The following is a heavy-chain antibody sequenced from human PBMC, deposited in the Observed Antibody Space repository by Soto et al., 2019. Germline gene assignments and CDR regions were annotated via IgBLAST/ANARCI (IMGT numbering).Heavy chain of an antibody. D-gene: IGHD3-10*01. CDR3: ARASGESYPGSRVFDS. CDR2: ITNTGGDT. J-gene: IGHJ4*02. CDR1: GFTFSSNA. Sequence: EVQLLESGGGLVQPGGSLRLSCAASGFTFSSNAMTWVRRAPGKGLEWVSVITNTGGDTLYADSVKGRFTMSRDNSKNILYLQMNSLRAEDTAIYYCARASGESYPGSRVFDSWGQGTRVTVSS. V-gene: IGHV3-23*01.